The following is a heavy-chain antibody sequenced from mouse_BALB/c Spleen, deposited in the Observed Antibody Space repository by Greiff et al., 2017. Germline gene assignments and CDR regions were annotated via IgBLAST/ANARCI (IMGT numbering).Heavy chain of an antibody. D-gene: IGHD2-4*01. CDR3: ARRGYDYGFAY. V-gene: IGHV5-6-5*01. J-gene: IGHJ3*01. CDR1: GFTFSSYA. CDR2: ISSGGST. Sequence: EVMLVESGGGLVKPGGSLKLSCAASGFTFSSYAMSWVRQTPEKRLEWVASISSGGSTYYPDSVKGRFTISRDNARNILYLQMSSLRSEDTAMYYCARRGYDYGFAYWGQGTLVTVSA.